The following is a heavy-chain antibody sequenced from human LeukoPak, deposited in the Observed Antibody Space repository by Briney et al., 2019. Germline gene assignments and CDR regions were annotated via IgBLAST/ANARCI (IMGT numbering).Heavy chain of an antibody. V-gene: IGHV1-46*01. CDR1: GYTFTSNY. CDR3: ARDQEGFDY. Sequence: GASVKVSCKASGYTFTSNYIHWVRQAPEQGLEWMGMIYPRDGSTSYAQKFQGRVTVTRDTSTSTVHMELSGLRSEDTAVYYCARDQEGFDYWGQGTLLTVSS. J-gene: IGHJ4*02. CDR2: IYPRDGST.